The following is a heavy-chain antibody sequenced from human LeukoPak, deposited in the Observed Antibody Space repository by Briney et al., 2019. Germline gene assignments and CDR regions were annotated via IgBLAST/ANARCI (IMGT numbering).Heavy chain of an antibody. J-gene: IGHJ3*02. Sequence: GASVKVSCKASGGTFSSYAISWVRQAPGQGLEWMGRIIPILGIANYAQKLQGRVTITGNTSISTAYMELSSLRSEDTAVYYCVRIDYSNAFDIWGQGTMVTVSS. V-gene: IGHV1-69*04. CDR3: VRIDYSNAFDI. CDR2: IIPILGIA. CDR1: GGTFSSYA. D-gene: IGHD4-11*01.